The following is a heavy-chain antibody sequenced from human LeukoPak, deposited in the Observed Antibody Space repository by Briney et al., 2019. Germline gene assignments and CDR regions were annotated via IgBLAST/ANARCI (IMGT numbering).Heavy chain of an antibody. V-gene: IGHV3-15*01. Sequence: GGSLRLSCAASGFSVSNYGMHWVRQSPGKGLEWVGRIKSKTDGGTTDYAAPVKGRFTISRDDSKNTLYLQMNSLKTEDTAVYYCTTGLIGYDSSGYYKTGVYWGQGTLVTVSS. CDR2: IKSKTDGGTT. CDR1: GFSVSNYG. J-gene: IGHJ4*02. CDR3: TTGLIGYDSSGYYKTGVY. D-gene: IGHD3-22*01.